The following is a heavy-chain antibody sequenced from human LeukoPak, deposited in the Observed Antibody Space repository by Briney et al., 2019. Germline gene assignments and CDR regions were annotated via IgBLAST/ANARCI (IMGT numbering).Heavy chain of an antibody. V-gene: IGHV3-9*01. CDR3: AKGARFLEWLLKGYFDY. J-gene: IGHJ4*02. D-gene: IGHD3-3*01. Sequence: QPGRSLRLSCAASGFTFDDYAMPWVRQAPGKGLEGFSGTSWNSGSIGYADSVKGRFTISTDNAKNSLYLQMNSLRAEDTALYYCAKGARFLEWLLKGYFDYWGQGTLVTVSS. CDR2: TSWNSGSI. CDR1: GFTFDDYA.